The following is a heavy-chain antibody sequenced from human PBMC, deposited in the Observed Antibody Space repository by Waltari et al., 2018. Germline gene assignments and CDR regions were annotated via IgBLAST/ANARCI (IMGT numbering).Heavy chain of an antibody. D-gene: IGHD6-19*01. Sequence: EVQVVESGGGLVQPGGSVKLACATSGFSFSGSTIHWVRQTSGKGLEWVGRIRRQPYNYATAYSASVKGRFTISRDDSKNTAYLQMNNLMTEDTAVYYCSGGEVTGTDFWGQGTLVTVSS. CDR3: SGGEVTGTDF. CDR2: IRRQPYNYAT. J-gene: IGHJ4*02. CDR1: GFSFSGST. V-gene: IGHV3-73*01.